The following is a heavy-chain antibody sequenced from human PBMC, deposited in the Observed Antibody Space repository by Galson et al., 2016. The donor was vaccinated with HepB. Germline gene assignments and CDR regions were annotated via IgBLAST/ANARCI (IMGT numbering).Heavy chain of an antibody. CDR2: VSGSGTNT. CDR1: GLTLSSCA. CDR3: AIDPSQWHDLLFGN. Sequence: SCAASGLTLSSCAMYWVRPAPGKGLEWVSAVSGSGTNTYHANSVKGRFTVSRDNSKNTLYLQMNSLRAEDTAVYYCAIDPSQWHDLLFGNWAQGTLVTVSA. D-gene: IGHD6-19*01. J-gene: IGHJ4*02. V-gene: IGHV3-23*01.